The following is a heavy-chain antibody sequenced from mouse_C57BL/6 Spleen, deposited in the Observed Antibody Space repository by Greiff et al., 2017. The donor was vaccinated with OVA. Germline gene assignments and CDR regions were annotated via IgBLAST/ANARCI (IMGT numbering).Heavy chain of an antibody. Sequence: QVQLQQPGAELVKPGASVKLSCKASGYTFTSYWMHWVKQRPGQGLEWIGMIHPNSGSTNYNEKFKSKATLTVDNSSSTAYMQLSSLTSEDSAVYYCARSDWDGYSYWCFDVWGTGTTVTVSA. CDR3: ARSDWDGYSYWCFDV. V-gene: IGHV1-64*01. J-gene: IGHJ1*03. CDR1: GYTFTSYW. D-gene: IGHD2-3*01. CDR2: IHPNSGST.